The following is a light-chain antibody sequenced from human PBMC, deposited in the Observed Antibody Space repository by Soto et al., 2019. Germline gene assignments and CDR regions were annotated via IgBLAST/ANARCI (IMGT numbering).Light chain of an antibody. CDR2: GNR. CDR1: SSNLGAGYD. J-gene: IGLJ3*02. Sequence: QSALTQPPSVSGAPGQRVTLSCSGNSSNLGAGYDVHWYQQLPGAPPKLVIFGNRNRPSGVPARFSGSKSGTSASLAITGLLAEDEADYYYQAYCYSLTASVFGGGTKVTVL. V-gene: IGLV1-40*01. CDR3: QAYCYSLTASV.